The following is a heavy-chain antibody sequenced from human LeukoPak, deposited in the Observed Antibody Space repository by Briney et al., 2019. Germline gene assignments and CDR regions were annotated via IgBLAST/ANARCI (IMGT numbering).Heavy chain of an antibody. J-gene: IGHJ4*02. V-gene: IGHV1-8*01. CDR1: GYTFTSYD. Sequence: ASVKVSCKASGYTFTSYDINWVRQATGQGLEWMGWMDPNSGNTGYAQKFQGRVTMTRNTSISTAYMELSSLRSEDTAVYYCARGPIAVAGGDYWGQGTLVTVSS. CDR2: MDPNSGNT. CDR3: ARGPIAVAGGDY. D-gene: IGHD6-19*01.